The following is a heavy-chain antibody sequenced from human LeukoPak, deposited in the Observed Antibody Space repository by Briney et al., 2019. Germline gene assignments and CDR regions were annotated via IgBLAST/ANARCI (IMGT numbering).Heavy chain of an antibody. Sequence: SETLSLTCTVSGGSMSPYHWGWIRQPPGKGLEWTGYIYCTNYNPSLKSRVTISVDTSKDQFSLKLSSVTAADTAIYYCARAVSGRFDYWGQGTLVTVSS. V-gene: IGHV4-59*08. CDR3: ARAVSGRFDY. D-gene: IGHD6-19*01. CDR2: IYCT. J-gene: IGHJ4*02. CDR1: GGSMSPYH.